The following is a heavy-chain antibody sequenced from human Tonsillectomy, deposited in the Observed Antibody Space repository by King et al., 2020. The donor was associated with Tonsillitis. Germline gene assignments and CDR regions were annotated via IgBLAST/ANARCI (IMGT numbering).Heavy chain of an antibody. D-gene: IGHD6-13*01. J-gene: IGHJ5*02. CDR1: GGSFSGYY. Sequence: VQLQQWGAGLLKPSETLSLTCAVYGGSFSGYYWSWIRQPPGKGLEWIGEINHSGSTNYNPSLKSRVTISVDTSKNQFSLKLSSVTAADTAVYYCARGVVLAGYSSSSNWFDPWGQGTLVTVSS. CDR3: ARGVVLAGYSSSSNWFDP. V-gene: IGHV4-34*01. CDR2: INHSGST.